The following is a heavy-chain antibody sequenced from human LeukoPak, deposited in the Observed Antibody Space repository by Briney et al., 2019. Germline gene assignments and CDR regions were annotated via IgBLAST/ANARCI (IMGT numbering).Heavy chain of an antibody. CDR3: AKNLAIENSPSLLTSD. D-gene: IGHD2-2*01. CDR1: GFTFSSYG. J-gene: IGHJ4*02. Sequence: GGSLRLSCAASGFTFSSYGMHWVRQAPGKGLEWVAFIRYDASNTYHADSVKGRFTISRDNSENTLSLQMNSLRAEDTAVYYCAKNLAIENSPSLLTSDWGQGTLVTVSS. CDR2: IRYDASNT. V-gene: IGHV3-30*02.